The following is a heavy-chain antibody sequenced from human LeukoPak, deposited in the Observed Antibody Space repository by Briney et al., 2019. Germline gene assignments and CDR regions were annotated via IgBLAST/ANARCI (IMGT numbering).Heavy chain of an antibody. Sequence: ASVKVSCKASGYTFTSYYMHWVRQAPGQGLEWMGWINPNSGGTNYAQKFQGRVTMTRDTSISTAYMELSRLRSDDTAVYYCARRYDFWSGYLGSFDPWGQGTLVTVSS. CDR1: GYTFTSYY. J-gene: IGHJ5*02. CDR3: ARRYDFWSGYLGSFDP. D-gene: IGHD3-3*01. CDR2: INPNSGGT. V-gene: IGHV1-2*02.